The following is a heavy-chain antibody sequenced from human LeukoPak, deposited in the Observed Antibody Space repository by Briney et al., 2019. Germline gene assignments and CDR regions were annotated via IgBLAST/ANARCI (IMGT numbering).Heavy chain of an antibody. J-gene: IGHJ6*03. D-gene: IGHD2-8*01. CDR3: AKNGAEHSYHSMDV. Sequence: GGSLRLSCAASGFTFCNEAMSRVRQAPGKGLEWVSNIRGTGANTNYADSVKGRFTISRDNSKNTLYLQVSSLTAEDTAVYYCAKNGAEHSYHSMDVWGKGTTVTVSS. CDR2: IRGTGANT. CDR1: GFTFCNEA. V-gene: IGHV3-23*01.